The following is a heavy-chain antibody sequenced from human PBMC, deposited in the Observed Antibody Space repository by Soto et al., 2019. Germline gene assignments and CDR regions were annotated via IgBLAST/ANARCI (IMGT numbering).Heavy chain of an antibody. D-gene: IGHD3-3*01. Sequence: EMLSLTFTVAGESFSNFYWSLIRQPPGKGLEWIGYFHGSGNSGYNPSLENRVSIGLGRSANQFSLKLSSVSAADTAIYYCARGTRALITSFFAYWGQGLQVTVSS. V-gene: IGHV4-59*01. J-gene: IGHJ4*02. CDR3: ARGTRALITSFFAY. CDR1: GESFSNFY. CDR2: FHGSGNS.